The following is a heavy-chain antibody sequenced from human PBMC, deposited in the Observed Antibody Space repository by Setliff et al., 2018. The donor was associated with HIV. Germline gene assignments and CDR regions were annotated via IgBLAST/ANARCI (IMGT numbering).Heavy chain of an antibody. J-gene: IGHJ4*02. CDR1: GDSISSGNYY. V-gene: IGHV4-39*01. CDR3: ARFHPYNYDSEYYGYYFDY. CDR2: ISYSGST. Sequence: SETLSLTCTVSGDSISSGNYYWGWIRQSPGKGLEWIGSISYSGSTYYNPSFKSRITMSVDTSTNQFSLNLSSLTAADTAVYYCARFHPYNYDSEYYGYYFDYWGQGTLVTVSS. D-gene: IGHD3-22*01.